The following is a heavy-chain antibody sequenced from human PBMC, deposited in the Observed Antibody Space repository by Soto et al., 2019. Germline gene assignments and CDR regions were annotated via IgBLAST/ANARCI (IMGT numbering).Heavy chain of an antibody. Sequence: QVQRVQSGAEVKKPGSSVKVSYKASGGTFSSYAISWVRQAPGQGLEWMGGIIPIFGTANYAQKSQGRVTITADESTSTAYMELSSLRSEDTAVYYCGYSYAVAGSVLTDYWGQGTLVTVSS. CDR1: GGTFSSYA. CDR2: IIPIFGTA. V-gene: IGHV1-69*12. D-gene: IGHD5-18*01. J-gene: IGHJ4*02. CDR3: GYSYAVAGSVLTDY.